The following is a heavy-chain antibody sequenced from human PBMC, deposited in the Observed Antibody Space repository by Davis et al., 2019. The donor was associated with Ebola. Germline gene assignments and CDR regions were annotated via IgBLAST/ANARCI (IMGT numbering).Heavy chain of an antibody. V-gene: IGHV1-18*04. J-gene: IGHJ4*02. D-gene: IGHD1-26*01. CDR2: ISAYNGNT. Sequence: ASVKVSCKASGYTFTSYGISWVRQAPGQGLEWMGWISAYNGNTNYAQKLQGRVTMTTDTSTSTAYMELRSLRSDDTAVYYRARVGSGSYSYYFDYWGQGTLVTVSS. CDR1: GYTFTSYG. CDR3: ARVGSGSYSYYFDY.